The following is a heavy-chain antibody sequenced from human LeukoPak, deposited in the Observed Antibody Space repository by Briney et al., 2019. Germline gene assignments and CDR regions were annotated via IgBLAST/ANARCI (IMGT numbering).Heavy chain of an antibody. V-gene: IGHV4-31*03. Sequence: SETLSLTCTVSGASISSDYYWSWIRQHPGKGLEWIGYIYYSGSTDYNPSLKSRVTISLDTSKNQFSLKLSSVTAADTAVYYCARDPGYYFGSGSYYYFDYWGQGTLVTVSS. J-gene: IGHJ4*02. D-gene: IGHD3-10*01. CDR1: GASISSDYY. CDR2: IYYSGST. CDR3: ARDPGYYFGSGSYYYFDY.